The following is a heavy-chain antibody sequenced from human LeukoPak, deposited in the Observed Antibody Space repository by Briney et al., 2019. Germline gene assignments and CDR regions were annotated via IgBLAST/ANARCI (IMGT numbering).Heavy chain of an antibody. D-gene: IGHD3-22*01. CDR1: GVSISSGGYS. J-gene: IGHJ4*02. CDR2: IYYGGST. CDR3: ARVVEYDNSGYSGYYFDY. Sequence: SETLSLTCAVSGVSISSGGYSWSWIRQPPGKGLEWIAYIYYGGSTYYNPSLKSRVTISVDRSKNQFSLKLSSVAAADTAVYYCARVVEYDNSGYSGYYFDYWGQGTLVTVSS. V-gene: IGHV4-30-2*01.